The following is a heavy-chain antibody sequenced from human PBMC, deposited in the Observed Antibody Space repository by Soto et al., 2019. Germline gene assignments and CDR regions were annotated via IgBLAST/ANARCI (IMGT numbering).Heavy chain of an antibody. Sequence: QVQLQESGPGLVKPSETLSLTCSVSGDSVSSYYWSWIRQPPGKGLEWIGYVYYDGSTNYNPSLGTRVPISIDPSKNQVPLRLNSVTAAEPAVYHCARGRRSPPVCYGLAVWGQGTTVAVPS. V-gene: IGHV4-59*02. D-gene: IGHD1-26*01. CDR1: GDSVSSYY. J-gene: IGHJ6*02. CDR2: VYYDGST. CDR3: ARGRRSPPVCYGLAV.